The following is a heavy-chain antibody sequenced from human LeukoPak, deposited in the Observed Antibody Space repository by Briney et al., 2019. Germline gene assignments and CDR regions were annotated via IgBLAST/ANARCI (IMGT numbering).Heavy chain of an antibody. J-gene: IGHJ4*02. CDR2: IYSGGST. CDR1: GFTVSSNY. D-gene: IGHD6-19*01. CDR3: AGGGWFPHYYFDY. Sequence: SGGSLRLSCAASGFTVSSNYMSWVRQAPGKGLEWVSVIYSGGSTYYADSVKGRFTISRDNSKNTLYLQMNSLRAEDTAVYYCAGGGWFPHYYFDYWGQGTLVTVSS. V-gene: IGHV3-53*01.